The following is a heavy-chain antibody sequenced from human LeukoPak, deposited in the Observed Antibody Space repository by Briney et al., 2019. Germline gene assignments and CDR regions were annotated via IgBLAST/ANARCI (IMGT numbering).Heavy chain of an antibody. CDR2: ISGSGLGGAT. CDR3: AKDLAPSGSYYPSYFDY. J-gene: IGHJ4*02. CDR1: GFTFSIYT. V-gene: IGHV3-64D*06. Sequence: GGSLRLSCSTSGFTFSIYTMYWVRQAPGKGLEYVSTISGSGLGGATYYADSAKGRFTISRDNSKSTLYLQMSSLRTEDTAVYYCAKDLAPSGSYYPSYFDYWGQGTLVTVSS. D-gene: IGHD1-26*01.